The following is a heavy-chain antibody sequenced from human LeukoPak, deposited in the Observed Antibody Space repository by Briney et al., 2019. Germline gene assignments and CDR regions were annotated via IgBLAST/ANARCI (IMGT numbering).Heavy chain of an antibody. CDR2: ISGSGGDT. Sequence: GGSLRLSCTASGFTFTTYAMGWVRQAPRKGLEWVSAISGSGGDTYYADSVKGRFTISRDNSKNTLYLQMSSLRAEDTAVYYCAKSRAADTTPLFDYWGQGTLVTVSS. D-gene: IGHD6-13*01. V-gene: IGHV3-23*01. CDR3: AKSRAADTTPLFDY. J-gene: IGHJ4*02. CDR1: GFTFTTYA.